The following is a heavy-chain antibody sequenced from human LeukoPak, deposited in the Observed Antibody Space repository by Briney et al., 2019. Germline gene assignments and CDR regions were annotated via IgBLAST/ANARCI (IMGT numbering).Heavy chain of an antibody. CDR1: GDSVSSNSAA. J-gene: IGHJ6*04. D-gene: IGHD6-19*01. Sequence: SQTLSLTCAISGDSVSSNSAAWNWIRQSPSRGLEWLGRTYYRSKWYNDYAVSVKSRITINPDTSKNQFSLRLNSVSPEDTAVYYCARSLGGGWYYYYGMDVWGKGTTVTVSS. CDR3: ARSLGGGWYYYYGMDV. V-gene: IGHV6-1*01. CDR2: TYYRSKWYN.